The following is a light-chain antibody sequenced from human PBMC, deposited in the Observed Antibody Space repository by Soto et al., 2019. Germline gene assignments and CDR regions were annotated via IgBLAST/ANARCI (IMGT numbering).Light chain of an antibody. CDR1: QSISSN. CDR3: QQYNNWPRAT. J-gene: IGKJ4*01. Sequence: ETVMAQSPATLSVSPGERATLSCRASQSISSNLAWYQQKPGQAPRLLMFRTSTRATGVPARFSGSGSGTEFNITISSLQSEDFAVYYCQQYNNWPRATFGGGTNVEIK. CDR2: RTS. V-gene: IGKV3-15*01.